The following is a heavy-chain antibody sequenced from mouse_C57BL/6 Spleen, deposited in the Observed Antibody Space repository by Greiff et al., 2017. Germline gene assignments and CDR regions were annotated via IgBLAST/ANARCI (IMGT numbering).Heavy chain of an antibody. J-gene: IGHJ3*01. Sequence: EVKLQQSGPELVKPGASVKISCKASGYTFTDYYMNWVKQSHGKSLEWIGDINPNNGGTSYNQKFKGKATLTVDKSSSTAYMELRSLTSEDSAVYYCARFHYGYDGFAYWGQGTLVTVSA. CDR3: ARFHYGYDGFAY. V-gene: IGHV1-26*01. CDR1: GYTFTDYY. CDR2: INPNNGGT. D-gene: IGHD2-2*01.